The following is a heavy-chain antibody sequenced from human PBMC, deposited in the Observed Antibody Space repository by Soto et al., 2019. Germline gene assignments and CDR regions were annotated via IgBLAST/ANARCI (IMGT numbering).Heavy chain of an antibody. D-gene: IGHD6-13*01. Sequence: PGESLKISCKGSGYSFTSYWNGWVRQMPGKGLEWMGIIYPGDSDTRYSPSFQGQVTISADKSISTAYLQWSSLKASDTAMYYCARTSAAGKYYYGMDVWGQGTTVTVSS. CDR3: ARTSAAGKYYYGMDV. V-gene: IGHV5-51*01. J-gene: IGHJ6*02. CDR1: GYSFTSYW. CDR2: IYPGDSDT.